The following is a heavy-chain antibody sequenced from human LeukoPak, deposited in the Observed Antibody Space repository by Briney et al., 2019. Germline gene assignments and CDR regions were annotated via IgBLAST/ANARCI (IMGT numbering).Heavy chain of an antibody. CDR3: ARDYYDSSGYYYGSWWFGY. CDR1: GFTFSSYG. D-gene: IGHD3-22*01. Sequence: GGSLRLSCAASGFTFSSYGMHWVRQAPGKGLEWVAVIWYDGSNKYYADSVKGRFTISRDNSKNTLYLQMNSLRAEDTAVYYCARDYYDSSGYYYGSWWFGYWGQGTLVTVSS. CDR2: IWYDGSNK. J-gene: IGHJ4*02. V-gene: IGHV3-33*01.